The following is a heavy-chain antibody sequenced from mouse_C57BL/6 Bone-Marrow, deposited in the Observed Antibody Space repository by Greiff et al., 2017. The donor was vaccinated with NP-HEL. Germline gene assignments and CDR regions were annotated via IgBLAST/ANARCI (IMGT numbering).Heavy chain of an antibody. Sequence: EVQLQQSVAELVRPGASVKLSCTASGFNIKNSYMHWVKQRPEQGLEWIGRIDPANGDTKYAPKFQGKATITADTSSTTAYLQLSSLTSEDAAIYYSARKGGYYGNYYFDDWGQGTTLTVSS. D-gene: IGHD2-1*01. CDR2: IDPANGDT. J-gene: IGHJ2*01. CDR1: GFNIKNSY. V-gene: IGHV14-3*01. CDR3: ARKGGYYGNYYFDD.